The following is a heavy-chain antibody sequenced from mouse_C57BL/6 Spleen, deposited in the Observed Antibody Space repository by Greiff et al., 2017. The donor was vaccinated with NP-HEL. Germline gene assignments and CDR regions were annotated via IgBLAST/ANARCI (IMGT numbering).Heavy chain of an antibody. CDR2: INPSTGGT. Sequence: VQLQQSGPELVKPGASVKISCKASGYSFTGYYMNWVKQSPEKSLEWIGEINPSTGGTTYNQKFKAKATLTVDKSSSTAYMQLKSLTSEDSAVYYCARKVYYFYHRGQGTTLTVSS. J-gene: IGHJ2*01. V-gene: IGHV1-42*01. CDR3: ARKVYYFYH. CDR1: GYSFTGYY.